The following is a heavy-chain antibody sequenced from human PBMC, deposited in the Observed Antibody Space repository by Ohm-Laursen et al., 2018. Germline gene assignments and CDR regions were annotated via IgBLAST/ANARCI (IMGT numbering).Heavy chain of an antibody. Sequence: SLRLSCAASGFTFSSYGMHWVRQAPGKGLEWVALISYDGNKKYYADSVKGRFTISRDYSENTVYLQMNSLRAEDTAVYYCAKDLGAVNSIPVRMDVWGQGTRVTVSS. V-gene: IGHV3-30*18. J-gene: IGHJ6*02. CDR1: GFTFSSYG. CDR3: AKDLGAVNSIPVRMDV. D-gene: IGHD4-11*01. CDR2: ISYDGNKK.